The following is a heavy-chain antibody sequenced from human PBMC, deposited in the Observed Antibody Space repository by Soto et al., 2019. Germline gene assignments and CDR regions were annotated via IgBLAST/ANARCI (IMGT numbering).Heavy chain of an antibody. J-gene: IGHJ4*02. CDR2: IPWNGGTI. D-gene: IGHD3-10*01. CDR3: AKGIGYGSGSHFDH. CDR1: GFTFDDYA. V-gene: IGHV3-9*01. Sequence: EVQLVESGGGLVQPGRSLRLSCAASGFTFDDYAMHWVRQAPGKGLGWVSGIPWNGGTIGYADSVKGRVTIARDNAKNSLDLQMNSLRAEDTALYAGAKGIGYGSGSHFDHWGQGTLVTVSS.